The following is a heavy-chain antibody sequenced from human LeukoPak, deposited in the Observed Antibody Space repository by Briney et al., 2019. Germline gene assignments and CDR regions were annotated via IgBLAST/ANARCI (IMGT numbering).Heavy chain of an antibody. D-gene: IGHD6-19*01. J-gene: IGHJ4*02. V-gene: IGHV3-66*01. CDR2: IYSDGST. CDR1: GFTVRSNY. Sequence: GGSLRLSCAASGFTVRSNYMNWVRRAPGKGLEWVSVIYSDGSTYYADSVKGRFTISRDFSKNTLYLQMNSLRVEDTAVYYCARLTVSGQLDYWGQGTLVTVSS. CDR3: ARLTVSGQLDY.